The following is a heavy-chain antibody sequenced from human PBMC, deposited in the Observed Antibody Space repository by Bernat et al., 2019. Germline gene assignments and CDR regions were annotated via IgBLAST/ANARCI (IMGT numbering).Heavy chain of an antibody. V-gene: IGHV3-74*02. CDR1: GFTFGGYW. D-gene: IGHD2-15*01. J-gene: IGHJ5*02. CDR3: ARGRSGGWIDP. Sequence: EVQLVESGGGLVQPGGSLRLSCAASGFTFGGYWMHWVRQATGKGLVWVSRISSDGSGTTYADSVKRRFTISRANDKNTLYLKMNGLRAEDAAVYYCARGRSGGWIDPWGQGTLVTVSS. CDR2: ISSDGSGT.